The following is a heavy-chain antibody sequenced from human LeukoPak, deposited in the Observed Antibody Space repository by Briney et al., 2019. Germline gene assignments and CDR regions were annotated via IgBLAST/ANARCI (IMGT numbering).Heavy chain of an antibody. CDR1: GYTFTGYY. D-gene: IGHD6-13*01. V-gene: IGHV1-2*04. CDR3: ARGRSRQLVYNWFDP. J-gene: IGHJ5*02. CDR2: INPNSGGT. Sequence: ASVKVSCQASGYTFTGYYMHWVRQAPGQGLEWMGWINPNSGGTNYAQKFQGWVTMTRDTSISTAYMELSRLRSDDTAVYYCARGRSRQLVYNWFDPWGQGTLVTVSS.